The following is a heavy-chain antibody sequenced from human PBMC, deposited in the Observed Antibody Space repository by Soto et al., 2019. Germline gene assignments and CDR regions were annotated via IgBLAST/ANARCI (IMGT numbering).Heavy chain of an antibody. D-gene: IGHD6-13*01. J-gene: IGHJ4*02. Sequence: GSLRLSCAASGFTFSSYSMNWVRQAPGKGLEWVSYISSSSSTIYYADSVKGRFTISRDNAKNSLYLQMNSLRAEDTAVYYCARDGRVAAAGFDYWGQGTLVTVSS. V-gene: IGHV3-48*04. CDR2: ISSSSSTI. CDR3: ARDGRVAAAGFDY. CDR1: GFTFSSYS.